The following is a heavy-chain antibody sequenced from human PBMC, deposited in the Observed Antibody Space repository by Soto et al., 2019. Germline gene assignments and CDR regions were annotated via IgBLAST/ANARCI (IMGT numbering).Heavy chain of an antibody. Sequence: GXSVKLACKVSVSSFTDYHIHWVRQCPVQGLEGVGRINPKSVGTSTAQKFQGWVTMTTDTSISTASMELTRVTSAGTACYYCPRGDSTDCYNGLCSVFYGHNMDVWNPGNTLSLSS. J-gene: IGHJ6*02. CDR2: INPKSVGT. CDR3: PRGDSTDCYNGLCSVFYGHNMDV. D-gene: IGHD3-10*01. V-gene: IGHV1-2*04. CDR1: VSSFTDYH.